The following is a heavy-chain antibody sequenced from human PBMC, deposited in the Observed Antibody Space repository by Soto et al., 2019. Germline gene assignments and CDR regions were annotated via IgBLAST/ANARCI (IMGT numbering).Heavy chain of an antibody. D-gene: IGHD6-19*01. V-gene: IGHV3-30*18. CDR1: EFSLSSSD. Sequence: HPGGSLRLSCTASEFSLSSSDMHWVRRAPGKGLEWLAVSSSDGTQQFYGDSVKGRFTVSRDNSNNTLYLEMNSLRTEDTAVYYCAKQLRGSGWYPLDSWGQGTPVTVSS. J-gene: IGHJ4*02. CDR3: AKQLRGSGWYPLDS. CDR2: SSSDGTQQ.